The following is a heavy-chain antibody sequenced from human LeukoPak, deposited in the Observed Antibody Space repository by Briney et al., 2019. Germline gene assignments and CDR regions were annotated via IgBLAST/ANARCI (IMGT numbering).Heavy chain of an antibody. D-gene: IGHD3-9*01. CDR1: GGNFSSYA. CDR3: ARDRILTTDYYYYMDV. J-gene: IGHJ6*03. Sequence: GASVKVSCKASGGNFSSYAISWVRQAPGQGLEWMGGIIPIFGTANYAQKFQGRVTITTDESTSTAYMELSSLRSEDTAEYYCARDRILTTDYYYYMDVWGKRTTVTVSS. CDR2: IIPIFGTA. V-gene: IGHV1-69*05.